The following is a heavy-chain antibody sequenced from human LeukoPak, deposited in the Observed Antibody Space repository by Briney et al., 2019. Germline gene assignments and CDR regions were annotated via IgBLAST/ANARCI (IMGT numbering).Heavy chain of an antibody. CDR2: INPNSGGT. CDR3: ATSMVRGVPQNN. Sequence: ASVKVSCKASGYTFTGYYMHWVRQAPGQGLEWMGWINPNSGGTNYAQKFQGGVTMTRDTSTSTAYMELSRLRSDDTAVYYCATSMVRGVPQNNWGQGTLVTVSS. V-gene: IGHV1-2*02. J-gene: IGHJ4*02. D-gene: IGHD3-10*01. CDR1: GYTFTGYY.